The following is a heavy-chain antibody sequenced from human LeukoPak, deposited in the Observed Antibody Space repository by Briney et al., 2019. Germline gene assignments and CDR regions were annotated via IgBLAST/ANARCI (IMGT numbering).Heavy chain of an antibody. Sequence: PGGPLRLSCAASGFTFSDYYMSWLRQAPGKGLEWVSYISSSGSTIYYADSVKGRFTISRDNAKNSLYLQMNSLRAEDTAVYYCARDDDKYYMDVWGKGTTVTVSS. V-gene: IGHV3-11*04. CDR3: ARDDDKYYMDV. CDR2: ISSSGSTI. CDR1: GFTFSDYY. J-gene: IGHJ6*03.